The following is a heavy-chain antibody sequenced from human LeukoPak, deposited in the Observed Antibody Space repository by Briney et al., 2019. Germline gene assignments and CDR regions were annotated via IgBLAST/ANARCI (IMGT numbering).Heavy chain of an antibody. J-gene: IGHJ3*02. V-gene: IGHV3-7*01. D-gene: IGHD1-26*01. CDR3: ARGVGSRRAFDI. CDR1: GFTFSSYE. CDR2: IKQDGSEK. Sequence: GGSLRLSCAASGFTFSSYEMNWVRQAPGKGLEWVANIKQDGSEKYYVDSVKGRFTISRDNAKNSLYLQMNSLRAEDTAVYYCARGVGSRRAFDIWGQGTMVTVSS.